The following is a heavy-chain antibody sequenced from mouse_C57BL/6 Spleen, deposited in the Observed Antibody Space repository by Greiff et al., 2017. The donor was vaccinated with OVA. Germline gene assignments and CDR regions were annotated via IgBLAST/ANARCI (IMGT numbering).Heavy chain of an antibody. Sequence: EVQLQQSGPELVKPGASVKISCKASGYTFTDYYMNWVKQSHGKSLEWIGDINPNNGGTSYNQKFKGKATLTVDKSSSTAYMELRSLTSEDSAVYYCARGATGYAMDYWGQGTSVTVSS. CDR3: ARGATGYAMDY. D-gene: IGHD3-1*01. CDR1: GYTFTDYY. V-gene: IGHV1-26*01. CDR2: INPNNGGT. J-gene: IGHJ4*01.